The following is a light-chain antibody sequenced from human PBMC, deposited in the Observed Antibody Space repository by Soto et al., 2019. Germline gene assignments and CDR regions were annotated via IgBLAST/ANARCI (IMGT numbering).Light chain of an antibody. CDR1: SSNIGAGYE. J-gene: IGLJ1*01. CDR2: ENN. Sequence: QSVLTQPPSVSEAPGQRVTISCTGSSSNIGAGYEAHWYQQVPGTAPNLLIYENNNRPSGVPDRFSGSKSGTSASLAITGLTAAYEAEYYCQSYDSSLSGYVFGTGTKLTVL. CDR3: QSYDSSLSGYV. V-gene: IGLV1-40*01.